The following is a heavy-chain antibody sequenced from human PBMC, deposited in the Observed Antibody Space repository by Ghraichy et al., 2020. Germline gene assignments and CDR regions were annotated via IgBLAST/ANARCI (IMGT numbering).Heavy chain of an antibody. J-gene: IGHJ5*02. CDR1: GYTFTGYY. Sequence: ASVKVSCKASGYTFTGYYMHWVRQAPGQGLEWMGWINPNSGGTNYAQKFQGRVTMTRDTSISTAYMELSRLRSDDTAVYYCARTVEDIVVVVAATGGDWFDPWGQGTLVTVSS. V-gene: IGHV1-2*02. CDR2: INPNSGGT. D-gene: IGHD2-15*01. CDR3: ARTVEDIVVVVAATGGDWFDP.